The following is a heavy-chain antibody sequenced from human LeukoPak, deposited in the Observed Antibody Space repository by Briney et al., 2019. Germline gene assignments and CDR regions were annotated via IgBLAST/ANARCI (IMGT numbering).Heavy chain of an antibody. V-gene: IGHV4-34*01. CDR3: ARGTGSSWYYYYYYMDV. D-gene: IGHD6-13*01. J-gene: IGHJ6*03. CDR1: GGSFSGYY. CDR2: INHSGST. Sequence: SETLSLTCAVYGGSFSGYYWSWIRQPPGKGLEWIGEINHSGSTNYNPSLKSRVTMSVGTSKNQFSLKLSSVTAADTAVYYCARGTGSSWYYYYYYMDVWGKGTTVTVSS.